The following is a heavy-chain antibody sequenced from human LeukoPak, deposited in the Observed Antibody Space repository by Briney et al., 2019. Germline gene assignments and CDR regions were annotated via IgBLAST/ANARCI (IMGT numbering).Heavy chain of an antibody. CDR2: IYSGGST. CDR3: ARVLWFGELNWFDP. Sequence: GGSLRLSCAASGFTVSSNCMSWVRQAPGKGLEWVSVIYSGGSTYYADSVKGRFTISRDNSKNTLYLQMNSLRAEDTAVYYCARVLWFGELNWFDPWGQGTLVTVSS. CDR1: GFTVSSNC. J-gene: IGHJ5*02. D-gene: IGHD3-10*01. V-gene: IGHV3-66*01.